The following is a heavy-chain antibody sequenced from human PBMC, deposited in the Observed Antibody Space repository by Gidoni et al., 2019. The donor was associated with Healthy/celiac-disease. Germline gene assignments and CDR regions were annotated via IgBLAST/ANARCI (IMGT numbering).Heavy chain of an antibody. CDR2: INQSGGT. CDR1: GGSFSGYY. D-gene: IGHD3-22*01. J-gene: IGHJ6*02. V-gene: IGHV4-34*01. Sequence: QVQLQQWCAGLLKLSDTLSLPWAVYGGSFSGYYWSWIRQPPGKGLEWIGEINQSGGTNYNPSLKSRVTISVDTSKNQFSLKLSSVTAADTAVYYCARGSNYYDSSGPLGMDVWGQGTTVTVSS. CDR3: ARGSNYYDSSGPLGMDV.